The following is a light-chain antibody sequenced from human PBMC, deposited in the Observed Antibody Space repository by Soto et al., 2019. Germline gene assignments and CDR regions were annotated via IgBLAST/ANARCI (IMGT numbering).Light chain of an antibody. J-gene: IGKJ5*01. CDR1: QSVTRN. V-gene: IGKV3-15*01. CDR2: GAS. Sequence: VMTQSPVDLAVSPGDRATLSCSASQSVTRNLAWYQQKPGQAPRLLIYGASTRATRIPARFSGSGSGTEFTLTISSLQSEDFAVYYCQQYNNWPPVTFGQGTRLEIK. CDR3: QQYNNWPPVT.